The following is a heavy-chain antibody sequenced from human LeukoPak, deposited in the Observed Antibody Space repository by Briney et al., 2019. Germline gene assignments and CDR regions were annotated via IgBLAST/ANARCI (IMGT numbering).Heavy chain of an antibody. CDR1: GGSISSYY. CDR3: ARQGSAAAFFDY. D-gene: IGHD2-2*01. CDR2: IYYSGST. Sequence: PSETLSLTCTVSGGSISSYYWSWIRQPPGKGLEWIGYIYYSGSTNYNPSLKSRVTISVDTSKNQFSLKLSSVTAADTAVYYCARQGSAAAFFDYWGHGNLATVSS. J-gene: IGHJ4*01. V-gene: IGHV4-59*08.